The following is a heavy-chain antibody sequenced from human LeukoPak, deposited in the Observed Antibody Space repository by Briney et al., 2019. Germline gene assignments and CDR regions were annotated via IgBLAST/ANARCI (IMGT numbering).Heavy chain of an antibody. Sequence: SETLSLTCTVSGGSISSGGYYWIWLRQHPGRGLEWIGYVYYSGTTYYNPALKSRVTISVDTSKNQFSLKLSSVTAADTAVYYCARGPWTSGYSSSWYGYYFDYWGQGTLVTVSS. CDR1: GGSISSGGYY. V-gene: IGHV4-31*03. J-gene: IGHJ4*02. D-gene: IGHD6-13*01. CDR3: ARGPWTSGYSSSWYGYYFDY. CDR2: VYYSGTT.